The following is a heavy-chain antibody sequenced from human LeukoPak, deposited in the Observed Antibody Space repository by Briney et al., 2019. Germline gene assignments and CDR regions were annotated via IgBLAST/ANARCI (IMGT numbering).Heavy chain of an antibody. Sequence: GGSLRLSCAASGFTFDDYAMHWVRQAPGKGLEWVSGISWNSGSIGYADSVKGRFTISRDNAKNSLYLQMNSLRAEDTALYYCAKDWAYWGQGTLVTVSS. CDR2: ISWNSGSI. CDR3: AKDWAY. J-gene: IGHJ4*02. CDR1: GFTFDDYA. V-gene: IGHV3-9*01.